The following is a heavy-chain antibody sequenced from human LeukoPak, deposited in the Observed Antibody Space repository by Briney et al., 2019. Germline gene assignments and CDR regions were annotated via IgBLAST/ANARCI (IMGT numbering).Heavy chain of an antibody. CDR2: ISAYNGNT. Sequence: ASVKVSCKASGYTFTTYDINWVRQATGQGLEWMGWISAYNGNTNYAQKLQGRVTMTTDTSTSTAYMELRSLRSDDTAVYYCARAKAYAFDIWGQGTMVTVSS. CDR1: GYTFTTYD. CDR3: ARAKAYAFDI. V-gene: IGHV1-18*01. J-gene: IGHJ3*02.